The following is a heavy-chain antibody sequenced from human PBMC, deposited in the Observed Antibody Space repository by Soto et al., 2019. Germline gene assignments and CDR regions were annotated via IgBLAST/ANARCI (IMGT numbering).Heavy chain of an antibody. CDR3: ASHWSGFNGGAFDI. V-gene: IGHV4-31*03. CDR2: IYYSGST. D-gene: IGHD6-25*01. CDR1: GGSISSGGYY. J-gene: IGHJ3*02. Sequence: PSETLSLTCTVSGGSISSGGYYWSWIRQHPGKGLEWIGYIYYSGSTYYNPSLKSRVTISVDTSKNQFSLKLSSVTAADTAVYYCASHWSGFNGGAFDIWGQGTMVTVSS.